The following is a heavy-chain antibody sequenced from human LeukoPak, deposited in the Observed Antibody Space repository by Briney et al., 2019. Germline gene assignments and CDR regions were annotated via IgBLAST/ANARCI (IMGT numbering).Heavy chain of an antibody. CDR1: GFTFSNYW. Sequence: GGSLRLSCAASGFTFSNYWMHWVRQAPGKGLVWVSRINSDGINTSYADSVKGRFTISRDNAKNTLNLQMNSLRAEDTAVYYCAKGNGATVVSFDYWGQGILVTVSS. D-gene: IGHD4-23*01. V-gene: IGHV3-74*01. CDR3: AKGNGATVVSFDY. CDR2: INSDGINT. J-gene: IGHJ4*02.